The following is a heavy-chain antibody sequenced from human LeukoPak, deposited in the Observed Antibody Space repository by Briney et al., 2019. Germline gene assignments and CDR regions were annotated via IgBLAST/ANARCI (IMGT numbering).Heavy chain of an antibody. CDR3: ARGRDAYSFDY. CDR1: GGSISSYY. D-gene: IGHD5-24*01. Sequence: SETLSLTCTVSGGSISSYYWSWIRQPPGKGLEWMGYIYYSGSTNYNPSLKSRVTISVDTSKNQFSLKLSSVTAADTAAYYCARGRDAYSFDYWGQGTLVTVSS. J-gene: IGHJ4*02. V-gene: IGHV4-59*01. CDR2: IYYSGST.